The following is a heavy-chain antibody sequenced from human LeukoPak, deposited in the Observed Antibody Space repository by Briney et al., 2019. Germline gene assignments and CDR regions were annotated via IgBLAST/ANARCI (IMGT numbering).Heavy chain of an antibody. J-gene: IGHJ4*02. V-gene: IGHV1-2*06. CDR2: INPNSGGT. D-gene: IGHD3-9*01. CDR3: ARVMVRYFDWLHIDY. Sequence: ASVKVSCKASGYTFTGHYMHWVRQAPGQGLEWMGRINPNSGGTNYAQKFQGRVTMTRDTSISTAYMELSRLRSDDTAVYYCARVMVRYFDWLHIDYWGQGTLVTVSS. CDR1: GYTFTGHY.